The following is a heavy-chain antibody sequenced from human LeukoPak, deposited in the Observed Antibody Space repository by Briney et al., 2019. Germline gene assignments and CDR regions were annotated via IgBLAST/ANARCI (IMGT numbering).Heavy chain of an antibody. Sequence: PGGSLRLSCAASGFTLSSYSMNWVRQAPGKGLEWVSYISGSSSAIYYADSVKGRFTISRDNAKNSPYLQMNSLRAEDTAVYYCARSGRTVSDLLFYYYGMDVWGQGTTVTVSS. CDR1: GFTLSSYS. V-gene: IGHV3-48*01. D-gene: IGHD4-4*01. CDR3: ARSGRTVSDLLFYYYGMDV. J-gene: IGHJ6*02. CDR2: ISGSSSAI.